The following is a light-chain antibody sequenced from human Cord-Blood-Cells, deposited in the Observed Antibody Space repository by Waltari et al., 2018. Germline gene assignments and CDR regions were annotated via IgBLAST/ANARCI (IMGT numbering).Light chain of an antibody. CDR3: QQYYSYPYT. Sequence: AIRMTQSPSSLSASTGDRVTITCRASQGISSYLAWYQQKPVKAPKLLIYAASTLQSGVPSRFSGSGSGTDFTLTISCLQSEDFATYYCQQYYSYPYTFGQVTKLEIK. J-gene: IGKJ2*01. CDR1: QGISSY. V-gene: IGKV1-8*01. CDR2: AAS.